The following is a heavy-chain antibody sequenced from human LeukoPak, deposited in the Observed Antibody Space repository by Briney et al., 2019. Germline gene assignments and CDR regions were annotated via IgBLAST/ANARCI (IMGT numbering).Heavy chain of an antibody. CDR1: GGTFSSYA. Sequence: PGGSLRLSCAASGGTFSSYAISWVRQAPGQGLEWMGRIIPILGIANYAQKFQGRVTITADKSTSTAYMELSSPRSEDTAVYYCARDSSSWYRGDYWGQGTLVTVSS. J-gene: IGHJ4*02. V-gene: IGHV1-69*04. CDR3: ARDSSSWYRGDY. CDR2: IIPILGIA. D-gene: IGHD6-13*01.